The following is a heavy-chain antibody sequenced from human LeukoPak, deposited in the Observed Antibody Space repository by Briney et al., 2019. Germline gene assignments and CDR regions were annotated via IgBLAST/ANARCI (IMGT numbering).Heavy chain of an antibody. CDR2: NNNNGST. CDR1: GGSFSGFY. CDR3: ARGYSGYDLRVLYYYYMDV. V-gene: IGHV4-34*01. J-gene: IGHJ6*03. Sequence: SETLSLTCALYGGSFSGFYWSWIRDPPGKGREWIGENNNNGSTNYNSTLKSRVTISVDTAKNQISLKLSSVTAADTAVYYCARGYSGYDLRVLYYYYMDVWGKGTTVTVSS. D-gene: IGHD5-12*01.